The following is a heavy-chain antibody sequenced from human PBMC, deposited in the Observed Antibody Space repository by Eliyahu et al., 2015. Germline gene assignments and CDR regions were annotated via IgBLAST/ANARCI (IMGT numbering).Heavy chain of an antibody. Sequence: QVQLQESGPGLLKPSQTLSLTCTVSGGSIAGGNYYWSWIRQHPGKGLEWIGYIYYSGITYYNPSLQSRVTISMNTPKNQFFLNLPSATAADTAVYYCARGSTSSSFDFWGQGTLVTVSS. D-gene: IGHD2-2*01. CDR1: GGSIAGGNYY. CDR3: ARGSTSSSFDF. V-gene: IGHV4-31*03. CDR2: IYYSGIT. J-gene: IGHJ4*02.